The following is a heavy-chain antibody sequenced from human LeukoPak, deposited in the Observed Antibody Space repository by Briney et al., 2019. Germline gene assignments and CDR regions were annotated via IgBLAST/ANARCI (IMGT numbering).Heavy chain of an antibody. Sequence: GGSLRLSCVASGFTFSTYWMNWVRQAPGKGLERVGTISPDGSDKYYVDSVKGRFTISRDNAKTSLYLQINSLRADDTALYFCARGIVVVVGASNHFDYWGQGTLITVSS. CDR2: ISPDGSDK. CDR3: ARGIVVVVGASNHFDY. J-gene: IGHJ4*02. V-gene: IGHV3-7*01. CDR1: GFTFSTYW. D-gene: IGHD2-15*01.